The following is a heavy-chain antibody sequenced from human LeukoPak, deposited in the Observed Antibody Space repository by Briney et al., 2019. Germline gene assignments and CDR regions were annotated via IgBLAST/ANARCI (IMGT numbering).Heavy chain of an antibody. CDR2: IYYSGST. CDR1: GGSISSYY. CDR3: ARAPIVVVPATTVPDAFDI. J-gene: IGHJ3*02. V-gene: IGHV4-59*01. Sequence: SETLSLTCTVSGGSISSYYWSWIRQPPGKGVEWIGYIYYSGSTNYNPSLKSRVTISVDTSKNQFSLKLSSVTAADTAVYYCARAPIVVVPATTVPDAFDIWGQGTMVTVSS. D-gene: IGHD2-2*01.